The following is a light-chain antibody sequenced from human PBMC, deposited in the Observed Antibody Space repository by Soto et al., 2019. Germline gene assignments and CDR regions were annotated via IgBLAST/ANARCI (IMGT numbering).Light chain of an antibody. CDR2: DAS. CDR1: QSVSSY. J-gene: IGKJ4*01. V-gene: IGKV3-11*01. Sequence: EIVLTQSPATLSLSPGERATLSCRASQSVSSYLAWYQQKPGQAPRLLIYDASNRATGIPARFSGSGSGTDFTLTISSLEPADSAIYYCQQRLNWPPLTFGGGTKVEIK. CDR3: QQRLNWPPLT.